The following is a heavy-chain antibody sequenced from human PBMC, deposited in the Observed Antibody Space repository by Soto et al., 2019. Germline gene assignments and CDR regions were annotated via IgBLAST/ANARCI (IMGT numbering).Heavy chain of an antibody. D-gene: IGHD2-15*01. CDR2: IRSSGSYI. CDR1: GFTFSSYT. J-gene: IGHJ6*02. Sequence: EVQLVESGGGLVKPGGSLRLSCAASGFTFSSYTMNWVRQAPGKGLEWVSSIRSSGSYIYYADSVKGRFTISRGNAKNSLFMQMNSQRAEDTAVYYCAREWTCSYGLDVWGQGTTVTVSS. V-gene: IGHV3-21*01. CDR3: AREWTCSYGLDV.